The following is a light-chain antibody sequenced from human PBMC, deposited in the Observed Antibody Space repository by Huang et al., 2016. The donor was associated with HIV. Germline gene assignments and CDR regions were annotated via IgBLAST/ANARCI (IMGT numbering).Light chain of an antibody. J-gene: IGKJ1*01. CDR2: AAS. CDR1: QSGSSY. V-gene: IGKV1-39*01. CDR3: QQSYSTPPWT. Sequence: DIQMTQSPSSLSASVGDRVTITCRASQSGSSYLNVYQQKPGKAPMLLIYAASSLQSVVPSRFSGSGSGTDFTLTISSLQPEDFATYYCQQSYSTPPWTFGKGTKVEIK.